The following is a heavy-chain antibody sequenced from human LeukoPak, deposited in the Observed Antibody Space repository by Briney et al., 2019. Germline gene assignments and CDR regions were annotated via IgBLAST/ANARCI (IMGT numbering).Heavy chain of an antibody. V-gene: IGHV1-18*01. D-gene: IGHD5-12*01. CDR2: ISAHNGDK. J-gene: IGHJ6*02. Sequence: ASVKVSYKAAGYTFPTYGITWVRQAPGQGLEWWGGISAHNGDKNYAQNLQGRVTMTTDTSTRTAYMELRSLTSDDTAVYYCASSGGIVAMVGGYYYGMDVWRQGTTVTVSS. CDR3: ASSGGIVAMVGGYYYGMDV. CDR1: GYTFPTYG.